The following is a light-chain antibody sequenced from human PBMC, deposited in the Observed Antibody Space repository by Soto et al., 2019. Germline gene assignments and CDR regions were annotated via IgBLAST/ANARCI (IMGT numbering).Light chain of an antibody. CDR3: QQYGTSPLMHT. V-gene: IGKV3-20*01. Sequence: EVVLTQSPGTLSLSPGERATLSCRASQSVASNYLAWYQQRPGQAPRLLIYGASIRATGVPDRFSGGGSGTDFTLTITRLEPEDFAVYYCQQYGTSPLMHTFGQGTKLDIK. CDR1: QSVASNY. CDR2: GAS. J-gene: IGKJ2*01.